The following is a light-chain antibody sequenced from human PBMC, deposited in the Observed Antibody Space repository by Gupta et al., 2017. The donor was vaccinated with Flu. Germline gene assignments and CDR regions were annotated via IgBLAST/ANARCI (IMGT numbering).Light chain of an antibody. CDR2: GAS. CDR3: QQYGSSPFT. Sequence: EIVLTKSPGTLSLSPGETATLSCRASQSVSSNSLAWYQQQPGQAPRLLIFGASSRATVIPERFSGSGSGTDFTLTISRLDPEYVAVYCCQQYGSSPFTFGPGTKVEIK. J-gene: IGKJ3*01. CDR1: QSVSSNS. V-gene: IGKV3-20*01.